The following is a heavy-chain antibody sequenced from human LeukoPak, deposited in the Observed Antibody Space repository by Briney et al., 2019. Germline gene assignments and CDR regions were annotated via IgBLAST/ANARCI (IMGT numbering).Heavy chain of an antibody. CDR2: ITGSGGSI. Sequence: GGSLRLSCAASGFTFSNAWMSWVRQAPGKGLEWVSVITGSGGSIYYADSVKGRFPISRDNSKNTLYLQINSLRVEDTATYYCAGVRGSGWSAGAFDIWGQGTMVTVSS. J-gene: IGHJ3*02. V-gene: IGHV3-23*01. D-gene: IGHD6-13*01. CDR3: AGVRGSGWSAGAFDI. CDR1: GFTFSNAW.